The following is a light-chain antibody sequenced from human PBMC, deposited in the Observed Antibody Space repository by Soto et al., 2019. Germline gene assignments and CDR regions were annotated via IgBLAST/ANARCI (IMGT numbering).Light chain of an antibody. CDR1: QSVSSSR. Sequence: DIVWTQSPATLSLSPAERATLSCGASQSVSSSRLAWYQQKPALAPRLLIYDGFLRATGIPDRFSGSGSGTDFTLTISRLEPEDFAVYYCQQYGNSPITFGPGTRLEIK. CDR3: QQYGNSPIT. CDR2: DGF. V-gene: IGKV3D-20*01. J-gene: IGKJ5*01.